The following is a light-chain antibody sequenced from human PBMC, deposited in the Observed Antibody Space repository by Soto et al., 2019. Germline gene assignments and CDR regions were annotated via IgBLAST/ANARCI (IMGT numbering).Light chain of an antibody. CDR3: QHYNSYSEA. Sequence: DIQMTQSPSTLSGSVGDRVTITCRASQTISSWLAWYQQKPGKAPKLLIYKASTLKSGVPSRFSGSGSGTEFTLTISSLQPDDFATDYCQHYNSYSEAFGQGTQV. V-gene: IGKV1-5*03. J-gene: IGKJ1*01. CDR1: QTISSW. CDR2: KAS.